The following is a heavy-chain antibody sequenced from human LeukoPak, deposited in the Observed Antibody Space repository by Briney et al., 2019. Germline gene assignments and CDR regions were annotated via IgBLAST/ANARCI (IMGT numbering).Heavy chain of an antibody. Sequence: GASVKVSCKASGGTFSSYAISWVRQAPGQGLEWMGGIIPIFGTANYAQKFQGRVTITADESTSTAYMELSSLRSEDTAVYYCATMRGAYSPHWWRAFDIWGQGTMVTVSS. CDR1: GGTFSSYA. CDR3: ATMRGAYSPHWWRAFDI. CDR2: IIPIFGTA. J-gene: IGHJ3*02. V-gene: IGHV1-69*13. D-gene: IGHD2-15*01.